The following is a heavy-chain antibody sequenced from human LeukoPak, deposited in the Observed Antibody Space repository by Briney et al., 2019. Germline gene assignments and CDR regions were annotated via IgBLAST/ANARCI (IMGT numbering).Heavy chain of an antibody. V-gene: IGHV3-21*01. Sequence: GGSLRLSCAASGLTFSSYSMNWVRQAPGKGLEWVSSISSSSSYIYYADSVKGRFTISRDNAKNSLYLQMNSLRAEDTAVYYCARAKTGYSSSSGYYYYYGMDVWGQGTTVTVSS. CDR3: ARAKTGYSSSSGYYYYYGMDV. D-gene: IGHD6-6*01. J-gene: IGHJ6*02. CDR2: ISSSSSYI. CDR1: GLTFSSYS.